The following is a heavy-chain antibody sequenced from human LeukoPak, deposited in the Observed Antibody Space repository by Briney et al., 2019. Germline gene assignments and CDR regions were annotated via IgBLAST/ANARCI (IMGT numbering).Heavy chain of an antibody. V-gene: IGHV4-61*08. Sequence: SETLSLTCTVSGASIRSGDYYWSWIRQPPGKGLEWIGYIYYSGSTNYNPSLKSRVTISVDTSKNQFSLKLSSVTAADTAVYYCARDALNRFDYWGQGTLVTVSS. CDR1: GASIRSGDYY. CDR2: IYYSGST. J-gene: IGHJ4*02. CDR3: ARDALNRFDY.